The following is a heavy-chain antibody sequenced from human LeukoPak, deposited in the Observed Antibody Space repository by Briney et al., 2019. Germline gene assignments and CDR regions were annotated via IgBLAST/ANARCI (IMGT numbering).Heavy chain of an antibody. CDR2: ISYDGSSK. V-gene: IGHV3-30*18. Sequence: GGSLRLSCAASGFTFSSYGMHWVRQAPGKGLEWVAVISYDGSSKYYGDSVKGRFTISRDNSKNTLYLQMNSLRAEDTAVYYCAKAVPEYQTGYYYYGKDVWGQGTTVTVSS. CDR1: GFTFSSYG. D-gene: IGHD2-2*01. CDR3: AKAVPEYQTGYYYYGKDV. J-gene: IGHJ6*02.